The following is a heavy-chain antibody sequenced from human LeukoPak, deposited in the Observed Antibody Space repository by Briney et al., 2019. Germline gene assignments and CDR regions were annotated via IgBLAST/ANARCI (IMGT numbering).Heavy chain of an antibody. V-gene: IGHV1-3*01. CDR1: GYTFTSYA. CDR3: ARVRNSGWYYYYGMDV. J-gene: IGHJ6*02. D-gene: IGHD6-19*01. Sequence: ASVKVSCKASGYTFTSYAMHWVRQAPGQRLEWMGWINAGNGNTKYSQKFQGRVTITRDTSASTAYMEPSSLRSEDTAVYYCARVRNSGWYYYYGMDVWGQGTTVTVSS. CDR2: INAGNGNT.